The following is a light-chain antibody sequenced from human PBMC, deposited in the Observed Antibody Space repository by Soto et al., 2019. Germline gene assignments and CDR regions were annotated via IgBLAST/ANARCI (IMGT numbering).Light chain of an antibody. CDR3: QQSYSTLPLA. V-gene: IGKV1-39*01. CDR1: QSISSY. J-gene: IGKJ4*01. CDR2: AAS. Sequence: DIHMTQSPSSLSASVGDRVTITCRASQSISSYLNWYQQKPGKAPELLIYAASSLQSGVPSRFSGSVSGTDFTLTISSLQPEDFATYYCQQSYSTLPLAFGGGTKVEIK.